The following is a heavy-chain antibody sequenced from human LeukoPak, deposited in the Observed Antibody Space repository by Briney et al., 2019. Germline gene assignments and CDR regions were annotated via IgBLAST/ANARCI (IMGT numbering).Heavy chain of an antibody. V-gene: IGHV3-48*02. D-gene: IGHD6-19*01. CDR1: GFTFSNYA. J-gene: IGHJ4*02. Sequence: PGGSLRLSCAASGFTFSNYAMNWVRQAPGKGLEWLSYISSSSRTIHYADSVKGRFTISRDNAKNSLYLQMSSLRDEDTALYYCARDRGWYDYWAQGTLVTVSS. CDR2: ISSSSRTI. CDR3: ARDRGWYDY.